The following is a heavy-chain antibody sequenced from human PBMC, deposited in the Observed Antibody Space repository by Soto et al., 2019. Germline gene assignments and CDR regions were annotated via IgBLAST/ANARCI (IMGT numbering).Heavy chain of an antibody. CDR1: GFTFDDYG. V-gene: IGHV3-20*04. CDR3: ARVRAAVGAATKVAGPFYFDY. J-gene: IGHJ4*02. Sequence: EVQLVESGGGVVRPGGSLRLSCAASGFTFDDYGMSWVRQAPGKGLEWVSGINWNGGSTGYADSVKGRFTISRDNAKXXLXLXXNSLRAEDTALYYCARVRAAVGAATKVAGPFYFDYWGQGTLVTVSS. CDR2: INWNGGST. D-gene: IGHD2-15*01.